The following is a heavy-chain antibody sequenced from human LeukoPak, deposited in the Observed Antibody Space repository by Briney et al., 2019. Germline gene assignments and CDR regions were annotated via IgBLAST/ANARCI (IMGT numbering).Heavy chain of an antibody. CDR3: AKDTLDY. CDR1: GLTFSSYG. J-gene: IGHJ4*02. V-gene: IGHV3-30*18. Sequence: GGSLRLSCAASGLTFSSYGMHWVRQAPGKGLEWVAVISYDGSNKYYADSVKGRFTISRDNSKNTLYLQMNSLRAEDTAVYYCAKDTLDYWGQGTLVTVSS. CDR2: ISYDGSNK.